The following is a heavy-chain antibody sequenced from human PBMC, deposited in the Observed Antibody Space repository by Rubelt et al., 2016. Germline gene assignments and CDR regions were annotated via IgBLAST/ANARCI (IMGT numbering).Heavy chain of an antibody. Sequence: GLEWVSVTHIAGNTNYADSVKGRFTISRDNAKNSLYLQMNSLRAEDTAVYYCATLLGYCDSTSCYGAFDSWGQGTLVTVSS. D-gene: IGHD2-2*01. V-gene: IGHV3-53*01. J-gene: IGHJ5*01. CDR3: ATLLGYCDSTSCYGAFDS. CDR2: THIAGNT.